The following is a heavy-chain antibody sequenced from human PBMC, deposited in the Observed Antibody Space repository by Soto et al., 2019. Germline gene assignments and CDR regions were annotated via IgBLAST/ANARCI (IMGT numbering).Heavy chain of an antibody. D-gene: IGHD3-10*01. V-gene: IGHV4-34*01. Sequence: SETLSLTCAVYGGSFNGYYWSWIRQPPGKELEWIGEINHSGSTNYNPSLKSRVTISVDTSKNQFSLKLNSVTAADTAVYFCARGPQGSGPDYWGQGTLLTVSS. J-gene: IGHJ4*02. CDR3: ARGPQGSGPDY. CDR2: INHSGST. CDR1: GGSFNGYY.